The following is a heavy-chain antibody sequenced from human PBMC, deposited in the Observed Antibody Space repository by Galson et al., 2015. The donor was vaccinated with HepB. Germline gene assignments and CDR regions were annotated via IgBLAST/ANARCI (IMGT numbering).Heavy chain of an antibody. V-gene: IGHV3-30*18. J-gene: IGHJ4*02. CDR3: AKDFSSSSFDY. Sequence: SLRLSCAASGFTFSSYAMSWVRQAPGKGLEWVAVISYDGSNKYYADSVKGRFTISRDNSKNTLYLQMNSLRAENTAVYYCAKDFSSSSFDYWGQGTLVTVSS. CDR2: ISYDGSNK. CDR1: GFTFSSYA. D-gene: IGHD6-6*01.